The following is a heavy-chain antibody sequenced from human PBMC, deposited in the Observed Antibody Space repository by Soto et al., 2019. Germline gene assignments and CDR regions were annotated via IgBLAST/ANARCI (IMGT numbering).Heavy chain of an antibody. CDR3: ARLGSSSPQYYYYYYYMDV. D-gene: IGHD6-6*01. CDR2: IYYSGST. Sequence: SETLSLTCTVSGGSISSYYWSWIRQPPGKGLEWIGYIYYSGSTNYNPYLKSRVTIQVDTSKNQFSLKLRSVTAADTAVYYCARLGSSSPQYYYYYYYMDVWGKGTTVTVSS. CDR1: GGSISSYY. V-gene: IGHV4-59*12. J-gene: IGHJ6*03.